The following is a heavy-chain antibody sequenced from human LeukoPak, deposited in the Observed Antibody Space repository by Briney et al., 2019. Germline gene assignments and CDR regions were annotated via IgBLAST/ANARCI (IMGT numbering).Heavy chain of an antibody. J-gene: IGHJ6*02. CDR1: GFTFSSYS. CDR3: ARDIYDYVWGSYRYPYYYYGMDA. CDR2: ISSSSSYI. V-gene: IGHV3-21*01. D-gene: IGHD3-16*02. Sequence: GGSLRLSCAASGFTFSSYSMNWVRQAPGKGLEWVTSISSSSSYIYYADSVKGRFTISRDNAKNSLYLQMNSLRAEDTAVYYCARDIYDYVWGSYRYPYYYYGMDAWGQGTTVTVSS.